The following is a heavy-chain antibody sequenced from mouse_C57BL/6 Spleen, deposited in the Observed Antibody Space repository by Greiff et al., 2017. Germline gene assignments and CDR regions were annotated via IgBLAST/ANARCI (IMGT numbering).Heavy chain of an antibody. V-gene: IGHV5-9-1*02. CDR2: ISSGGDYI. J-gene: IGHJ2*01. D-gene: IGHD1-1*01. Sequence: EVKLMESGEGLVKPGGSLKLSCAASGFTFSSYAMSWVRQTPEKRLEWVAYISSGGDYIYYADTVKGRFTISRDNARNTLYLQMSRLKSEDTAMYYCTRDRTTVVAPYCDYWGQGTTLTVSS. CDR3: TRDRTTVVAPYCDY. CDR1: GFTFSSYA.